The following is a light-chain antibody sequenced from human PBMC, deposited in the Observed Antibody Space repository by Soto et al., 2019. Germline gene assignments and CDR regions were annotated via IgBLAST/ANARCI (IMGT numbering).Light chain of an antibody. CDR3: QQYGSSTYT. CDR1: QSVSSNH. Sequence: EIVLTQSPGSLSLSPRERATLSCRASQSVSSNHLAWYQQKPGQAPRLLIYGASRRATGIPDRFSGSGSGTKFTLTISRLEPEDFAVYYCQQYGSSTYTFGQGTKVDIK. CDR2: GAS. J-gene: IGKJ2*01. V-gene: IGKV3-20*01.